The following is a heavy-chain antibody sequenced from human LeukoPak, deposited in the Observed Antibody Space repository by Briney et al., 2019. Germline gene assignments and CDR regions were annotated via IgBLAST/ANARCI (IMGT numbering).Heavy chain of an antibody. CDR2: MSAHSGNT. D-gene: IGHD6-19*01. V-gene: IGHV1-18*01. CDR3: ARDGSGWYWSMDY. CDR1: GYTFTSYG. J-gene: IGHJ4*02. Sequence: ASVKASCKASGYTFTSYGISWVRQAPGQGLEWMGWMSAHSGNTNYAQKLQGRVTMTTDTSTSTAYMELRSLRSDDTAVYYCARDGSGWYWSMDYWGQGTLVTVSS.